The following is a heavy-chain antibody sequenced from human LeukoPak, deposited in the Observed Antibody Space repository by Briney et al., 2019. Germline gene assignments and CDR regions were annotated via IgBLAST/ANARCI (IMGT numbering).Heavy chain of an antibody. CDR3: ARHRIAAAGSFSMDV. CDR1: GYTVSSYG. D-gene: IGHD6-13*01. CDR2: ISGDNGNT. J-gene: IGHJ6*03. Sequence: ASVKVSCKASGYTVSSYGISWVRQAPGQGLEWMGWISGDNGNTKYAQKFQGRVTMTTDTSTSTAYMELRSLRSDDTAMYYCARHRIAAAGSFSMDVWGKGTTVTVSS. V-gene: IGHV1-18*01.